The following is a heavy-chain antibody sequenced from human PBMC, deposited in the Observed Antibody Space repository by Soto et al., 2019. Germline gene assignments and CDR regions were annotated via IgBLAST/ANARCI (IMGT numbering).Heavy chain of an antibody. CDR3: ARAGAATLSDY. CDR1: GFSINNYY. CDR2: IYYSGSP. D-gene: IGHD2-15*01. J-gene: IGHJ4*02. V-gene: IGHV4-59*01. Sequence: PSETLSLTCTVSGFSINNYYCSWIRQPPGKGLEWIGYIYYSGSPNYNPSLKSRVTISVDTSKNQFSLNLSSVTAADTAVYYCARAGAATLSDYWGQGTLVTVSS.